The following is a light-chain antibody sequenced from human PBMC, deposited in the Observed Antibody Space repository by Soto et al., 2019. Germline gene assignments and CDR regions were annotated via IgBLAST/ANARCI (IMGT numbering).Light chain of an antibody. CDR1: SSNIGSNT. CDR3: AAWDDSLNGQV. J-gene: IGLJ2*01. CDR2: SNN. Sequence: QSVLTQPPSASGTPGQRVTISCSGSSSNIGSNTVNWYQQLPGTAPKLLIYSNNQRPSGVPDRFSGSKSGTSASLAISGLQSEDEADYYCAAWDDSLNGQVXGGGTKLTVL. V-gene: IGLV1-44*01.